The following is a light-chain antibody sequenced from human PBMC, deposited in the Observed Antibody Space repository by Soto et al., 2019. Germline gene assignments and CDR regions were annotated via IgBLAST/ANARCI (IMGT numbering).Light chain of an antibody. CDR1: SNDVGSSNL. V-gene: IGLV2-23*01. CDR3: CSFAHTTVL. Sequence: QSALTQPASVSGSPGQSITISCTGPSNDVGSSNLVSWYQQHPGKAPKLIIYEDTKRPSGVSNRFSGSKSGNTASLTVSALQAEDEADYYCCSFAHTTVLFGGGTKLTVL. J-gene: IGLJ3*02. CDR2: EDT.